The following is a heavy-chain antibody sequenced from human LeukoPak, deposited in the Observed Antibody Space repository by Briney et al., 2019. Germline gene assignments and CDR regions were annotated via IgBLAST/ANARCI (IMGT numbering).Heavy chain of an antibody. V-gene: IGHV4-39*01. J-gene: IGHJ4*02. D-gene: IGHD3-10*01. CDR3: ARLLLWFGELLFGYFDY. Sequence: KPSETLSLTCTVSDGSISSSSYYWGWIRQPPGKGLEWIGRIYYSGSTYYNPSLKSRVTISVDTSKNQFSLKLTSVTAADTAVYYCARLLLWFGELLFGYFDYWGQGTLVTVSS. CDR1: DGSISSSSYY. CDR2: IYYSGST.